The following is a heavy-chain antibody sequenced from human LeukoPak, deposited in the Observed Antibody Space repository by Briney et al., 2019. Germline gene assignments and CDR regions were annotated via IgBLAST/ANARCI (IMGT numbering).Heavy chain of an antibody. CDR3: ARWWFGELSWFDP. D-gene: IGHD3-10*01. V-gene: IGHV4-34*01. CDR2: INHSGST. Sequence: SETLSLTCAVYGGSFSGYYWSWIRQPPGKGLEWIGEINHSGSTYYNPSLKSRVTISVDTSKNQFSLKLSSVTAADTAVYYCARWWFGELSWFDPWGQGTLVTVSS. J-gene: IGHJ5*02. CDR1: GGSFSGYY.